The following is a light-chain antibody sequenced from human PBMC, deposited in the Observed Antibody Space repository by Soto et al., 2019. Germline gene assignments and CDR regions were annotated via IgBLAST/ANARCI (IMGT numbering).Light chain of an antibody. CDR2: DAS. J-gene: IGKJ1*01. CDR1: ESISGW. Sequence: DIEMTQSPSTLSASIGDGVTITCRASESISGWLAWYQQQPGKAPKLLIYDASNLESGVPSRFSGSGSGTEFTLTISSLQPDDFATYYCQQYNSYSGTFGQGTKVDIK. CDR3: QQYNSYSGT. V-gene: IGKV1-5*01.